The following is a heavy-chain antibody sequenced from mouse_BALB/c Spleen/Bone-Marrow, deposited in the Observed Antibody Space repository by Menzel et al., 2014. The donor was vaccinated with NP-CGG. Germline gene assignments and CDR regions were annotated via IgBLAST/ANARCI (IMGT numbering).Heavy chain of an antibody. CDR2: IYPGDGDT. Sequence: QVQLKESGPELVKPGASVKISCKASGYAFSSSWMNWVKQRPGPGLEWIGRIYPGDGDTNYNGKFKGKATLTADKSSSTAYMQLSSLTSVDSAVYFCARRGGNPSFDYWGQGTTLTVSS. V-gene: IGHV1-82*01. J-gene: IGHJ2*01. CDR1: GYAFSSSW. CDR3: ARRGGNPSFDY. D-gene: IGHD2-1*01.